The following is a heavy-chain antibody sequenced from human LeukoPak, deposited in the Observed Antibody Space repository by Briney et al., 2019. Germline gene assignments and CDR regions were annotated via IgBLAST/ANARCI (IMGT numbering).Heavy chain of an antibody. CDR3: ARGRVAAAGTKWYFDL. CDR2: ISSSGSTI. Sequence: GGSLRLSCAASGFTFSDYYMSWIRQAPGKGLEWVSYISSSGSTIYYADSVKGRFTISRDNAKNSLYLQMNSLTVEDAAVYYCARGRVAAAGTKWYFDLWGRGSLVTVSS. V-gene: IGHV3-11*01. D-gene: IGHD6-13*01. J-gene: IGHJ2*01. CDR1: GFTFSDYY.